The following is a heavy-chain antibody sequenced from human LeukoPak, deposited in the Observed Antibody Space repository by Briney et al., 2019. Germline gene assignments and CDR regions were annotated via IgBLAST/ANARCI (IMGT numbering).Heavy chain of an antibody. CDR3: AKGFTTTVTTNFDY. CDR1: GFTFDDDG. J-gene: IGHJ4*02. CDR2: ISWNSDNI. D-gene: IGHD4-17*01. V-gene: IGHV3-9*01. Sequence: SLRLSCAAAGFTFDDDGMSWVRQAPGKGLEWVSGISWNSDNIGYADSVKGRFTISRDNAKKSLYLQMNSLRVEDTALYYCAKGFTTTVTTNFDYWGQGTLVTVSS.